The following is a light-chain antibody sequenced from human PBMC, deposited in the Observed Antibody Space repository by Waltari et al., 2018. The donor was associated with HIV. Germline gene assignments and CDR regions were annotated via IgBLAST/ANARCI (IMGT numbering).Light chain of an antibody. J-gene: IGLJ2*01. CDR3: GTRDNDLGPVI. V-gene: IGLV1-51*02. CDR2: EST. CDR1: SSNIGAND. Sequence: SVLTQPPSKSAAPGQTVTISCAGHSSNIGANDVSWDQQLPGAAPRLIIYESTKLPSVISDRFPASKAATTATLDIAGVQPGDEAMYFCGTRDNDLGPVILGGGTWVTVL.